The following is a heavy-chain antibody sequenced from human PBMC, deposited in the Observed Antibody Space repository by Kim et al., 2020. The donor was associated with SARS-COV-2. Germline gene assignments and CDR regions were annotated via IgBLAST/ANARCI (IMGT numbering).Heavy chain of an antibody. CDR1: GFTFSSYS. D-gene: IGHD6-13*01. CDR3: ARVGPYSSNLHTVFDY. CDR2: ISSSSSYI. V-gene: IGHV3-21*01. J-gene: IGHJ4*02. Sequence: GGSLRLSCAASGFTFSSYSMNWVRQAPGKGLEWVSSISSSSSYIYYADSVKGRFTISRDNAKNSLYLQMNSLRAEDTAVYYCARVGPYSSNLHTVFDYWGQGTLVTVSS.